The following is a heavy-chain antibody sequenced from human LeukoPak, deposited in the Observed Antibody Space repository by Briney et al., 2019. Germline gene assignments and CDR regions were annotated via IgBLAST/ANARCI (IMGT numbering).Heavy chain of an antibody. J-gene: IGHJ3*02. Sequence: GGSLRLSCAASGFTFSSYSMNWVRQAPGKGLEWVSSISSSSSYIYYAHSVKGRFTISRDNAKNSLYLQMNSLRAEDTAVYYCATCNWNDHSPDAFDIWGQGTMVTVSS. CDR2: ISSSSSYI. CDR1: GFTFSSYS. V-gene: IGHV3-21*01. D-gene: IGHD1-1*01. CDR3: ATCNWNDHSPDAFDI.